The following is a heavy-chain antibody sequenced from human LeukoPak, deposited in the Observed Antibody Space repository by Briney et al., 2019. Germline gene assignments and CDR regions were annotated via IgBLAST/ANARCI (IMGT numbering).Heavy chain of an antibody. D-gene: IGHD3-10*01. Sequence: GRSLRLSCAASGFTFSSYGMHWVRQAPGKGLEWVAVISYDGSNKYYADSVKGRFTISRDNSKNTLYLQMNSLRAEDTAVYYCAKVSHRVLTMVRGVTGLIDYWGQGTLVTVSS. J-gene: IGHJ4*02. CDR3: AKVSHRVLTMVRGVTGLIDY. CDR1: GFTFSSYG. V-gene: IGHV3-30*18. CDR2: ISYDGSNK.